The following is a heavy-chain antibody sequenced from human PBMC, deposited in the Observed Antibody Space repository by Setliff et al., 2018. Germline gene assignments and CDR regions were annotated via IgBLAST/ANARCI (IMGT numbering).Heavy chain of an antibody. J-gene: IGHJ6*02. Sequence: PSETLSLTCSVSGGSISSYFWNWVRQAPGKGLEWVGYVYYTGTTNYSPSLKGRVIISVDASKNRLSLQLNSVTPADTAVYYCARDRSAYNYGLDVWGQGTTVTVSS. V-gene: IGHV4-59*01. CDR1: GGSISSYF. CDR2: VYYTGTT. CDR3: ARDRSAYNYGLDV.